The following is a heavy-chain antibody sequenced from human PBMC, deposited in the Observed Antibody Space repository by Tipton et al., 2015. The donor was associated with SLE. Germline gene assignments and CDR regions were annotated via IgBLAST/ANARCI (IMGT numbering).Heavy chain of an antibody. Sequence: QLVQSGAEVKKPGASVKVSCKASGYTFTTYGITWVRQAPGQGLEWMGRISTYNGNTDYAQKLQGRVTMTTDTSTSTAYMDLRSLRSDDTAVYYCARDHLGSSSSDFDYWGQGTLVTVSS. J-gene: IGHJ4*02. CDR1: GYTFTTYG. CDR3: ARDHLGSSSSDFDY. V-gene: IGHV1-18*01. D-gene: IGHD6-6*01. CDR2: ISTYNGNT.